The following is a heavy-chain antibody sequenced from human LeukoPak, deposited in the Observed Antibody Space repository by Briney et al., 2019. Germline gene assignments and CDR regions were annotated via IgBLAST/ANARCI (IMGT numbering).Heavy chain of an antibody. Sequence: ASVKLSCKASGYTFTSYGISWVRQAPGQGLEWMGWISAYNGNTNYAQKLQGRVTMTTDTSTSTAYMELRSLRSDDTAVYYCARDNKIVVVPRNDAFDIWGQGTMVTVSS. CDR1: GYTFTSYG. CDR3: ARDNKIVVVPRNDAFDI. CDR2: ISAYNGNT. J-gene: IGHJ3*02. V-gene: IGHV1-18*01. D-gene: IGHD3-22*01.